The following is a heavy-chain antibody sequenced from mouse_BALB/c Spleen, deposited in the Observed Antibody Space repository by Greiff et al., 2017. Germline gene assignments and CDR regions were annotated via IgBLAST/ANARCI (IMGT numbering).Heavy chain of an antibody. D-gene: IGHD1-1*01. CDR3: TRSNYGGFDY. CDR1: GYTFTSYY. J-gene: IGHJ2*01. Sequence: QVQLKESGAELVKPGASVKLSCKASGYTFTSYYMYWVKQRPGQGLEWIGEINPSNGGTNFNEKFKSKATLTVDKSSSTAYMQLSSLTSEDSAVYYCTRSNYGGFDYWGQGTTLTVSS. CDR2: INPSNGGT. V-gene: IGHV1S81*02.